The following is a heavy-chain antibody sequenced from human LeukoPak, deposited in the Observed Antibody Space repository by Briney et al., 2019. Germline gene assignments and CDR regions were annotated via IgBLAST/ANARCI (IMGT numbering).Heavy chain of an antibody. D-gene: IGHD1-26*01. J-gene: IGHJ4*02. V-gene: IGHV3-53*01. Sequence: GGSLRLSCAASGFTFSSYWMHWVRQAPGKGLEWVSIIYSGGSTSYADSVKGRFTISRDNSKNTLYLQMNSLRAEDTAVYYCARDVVGATYFDWGQGTLVTVSS. CDR1: GFTFSSYW. CDR2: IYSGGST. CDR3: ARDVVGATYFD.